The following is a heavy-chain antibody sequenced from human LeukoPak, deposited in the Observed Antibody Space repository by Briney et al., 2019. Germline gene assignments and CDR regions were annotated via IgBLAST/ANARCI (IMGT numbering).Heavy chain of an antibody. V-gene: IGHV3-15*07. D-gene: IGHD3-10*01. CDR1: GFTFSNAW. CDR3: TTAGKEVGSGGPDYYYYGMDV. J-gene: IGHJ6*02. Sequence: PGGSLRLSCAASGFTFSNAWMNWVRQAPGKGLEWVGRIKSKTDGGTTDYAAPVKGRFTISRDDSKNTLYLQMNSLKTEDTAVYYCTTAGKEVGSGGPDYYYYGMDVWGQGTTVTVSS. CDR2: IKSKTDGGTT.